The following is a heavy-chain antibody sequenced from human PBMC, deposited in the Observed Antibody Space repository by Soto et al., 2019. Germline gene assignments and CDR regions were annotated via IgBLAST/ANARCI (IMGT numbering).Heavy chain of an antibody. V-gene: IGHV3-23*01. CDR2: ISGSGDST. Sequence: GGSRRLSCVASGFTFSKYAMNWGRQTPGRGLEWVSAISGSGDSTYYADSVKGRFTISRDNAKNTLYLQMNSLRAEDTAVYYCAKDLSPPSGTYYGYFDYWGQGTLVTVSS. CDR3: AKDLSPPSGTYYGYFDY. J-gene: IGHJ4*02. D-gene: IGHD1-26*01. CDR1: GFTFSKYA.